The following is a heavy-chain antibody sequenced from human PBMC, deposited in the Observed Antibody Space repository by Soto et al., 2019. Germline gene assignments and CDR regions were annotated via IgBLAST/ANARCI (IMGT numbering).Heavy chain of an antibody. Sequence: QVQLQESGPGLVKPSGTLSLTCAVSGGSISSSNWWSWVRQPPGKGLEWIGEIYHSGNTNYNPSLESRVTMAVDKSRNQFSLQLSSVIAADTAVYYCARRWGEGRVDYWGQGTLVSVSS. CDR2: IYHSGNT. D-gene: IGHD3-10*01. J-gene: IGHJ4*02. V-gene: IGHV4-4*02. CDR1: GGSISSSNW. CDR3: ARRWGEGRVDY.